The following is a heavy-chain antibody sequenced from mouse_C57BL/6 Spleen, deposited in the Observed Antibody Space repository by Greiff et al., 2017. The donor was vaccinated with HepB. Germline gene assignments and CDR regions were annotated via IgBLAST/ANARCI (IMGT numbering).Heavy chain of an antibody. Sequence: QVQLKQSGPELVKPGASVKLSCKASGYTFTSYDINWVKQRPGQGLEWIGWIYPRDGSTKYNEKFKGKATLTVDTSSSTAYMELHSLTSEDSAVYFCARWLRGGYWYFDVWGTGTTVTVSS. J-gene: IGHJ1*03. D-gene: IGHD2-2*01. CDR1: GYTFTSYD. V-gene: IGHV1-85*01. CDR3: ARWLRGGYWYFDV. CDR2: IYPRDGST.